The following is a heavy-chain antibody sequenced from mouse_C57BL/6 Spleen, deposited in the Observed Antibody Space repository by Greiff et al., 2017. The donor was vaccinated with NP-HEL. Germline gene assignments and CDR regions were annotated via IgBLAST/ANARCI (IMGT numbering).Heavy chain of an antibody. CDR3: ARKDFTTVVDY. CDR1: GYTFTSYW. Sequence: QVQLKQPGAELVKPGASVKMSCKASGYTFTSYWITWVKQRPGQGLEWIGDIYPGSGSTNYNEKFKSKATLTVDTSSSTAYMQLSSLTSEDSAVYYCARKDFTTVVDYWGQGTTLTVSS. V-gene: IGHV1-55*01. CDR2: IYPGSGST. D-gene: IGHD1-1*01. J-gene: IGHJ2*01.